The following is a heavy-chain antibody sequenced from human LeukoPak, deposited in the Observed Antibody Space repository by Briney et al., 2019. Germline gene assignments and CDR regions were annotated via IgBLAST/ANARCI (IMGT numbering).Heavy chain of an antibody. CDR1: GFTFSDYA. J-gene: IGHJ4*02. Sequence: GGSLRLSCAASGFTFSDYAIHWVRLAPGRGLEWASVISYDGGSKYYADSVKGRFTISRDNSKNTLYLQMNSLRAEDTAVYYCARPQGGRQLWLHFDYWGQGTQVTVSS. CDR3: ARPQGGRQLWLHFDY. CDR2: ISYDGGSK. D-gene: IGHD5-18*01. V-gene: IGHV3-30-3*01.